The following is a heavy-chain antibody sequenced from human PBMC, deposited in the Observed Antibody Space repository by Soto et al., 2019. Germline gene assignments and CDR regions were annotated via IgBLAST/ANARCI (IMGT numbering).Heavy chain of an antibody. V-gene: IGHV6-1*01. CDR2: TYYRSKWYY. D-gene: IGHD1-26*01. J-gene: IGHJ4*01. CDR3: ARGEQYSGRIFDY. Sequence: PSQTLSLTCSITGDSVSSNSAGWSWVRQSPSRGLEWLGRTYYRSKWYYEYAVSVRGRITINPDTSKNQYSLQLNSVTPEDTAVYFCARGEQYSGRIFDYWGQGTLVTVSS. CDR1: GDSVSSNSAG.